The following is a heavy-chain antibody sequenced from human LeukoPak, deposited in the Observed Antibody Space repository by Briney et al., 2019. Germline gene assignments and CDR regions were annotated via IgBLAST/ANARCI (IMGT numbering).Heavy chain of an antibody. Sequence: GGSLRLSRAASGFTFDDYGMSWVRHAPGKGLEWVSGINWNGGSTGYADSVKGRFTISRDNAKNSLYLQMNSLRAEDTALYHCVLVGYYYDSSGYYQGYFDYWGQGTLVTVSS. CDR3: VLVGYYYDSSGYYQGYFDY. CDR1: GFTFDDYG. J-gene: IGHJ4*02. V-gene: IGHV3-20*01. D-gene: IGHD3-22*01. CDR2: INWNGGST.